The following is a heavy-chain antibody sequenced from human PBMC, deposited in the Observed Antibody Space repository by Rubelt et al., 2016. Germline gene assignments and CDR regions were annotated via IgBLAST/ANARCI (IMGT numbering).Heavy chain of an antibody. Sequence: QVQLVQSGAEVKKPGSSVKVSCKASGGTCSSYDISWVRQAPGQGLEWMGGIISIFGTANYAQNFQGRVTITADKSTSTAYMELSSLRSEDTAVYYCGSGGMGATAPCTDAHYWGQGTLVTVSS. CDR2: IISIFGTA. CDR3: GSGGMGATAPCTDAHY. J-gene: IGHJ4*02. CDR1: GGTCSSYD. V-gene: IGHV1-69*06. D-gene: IGHD1-26*01.